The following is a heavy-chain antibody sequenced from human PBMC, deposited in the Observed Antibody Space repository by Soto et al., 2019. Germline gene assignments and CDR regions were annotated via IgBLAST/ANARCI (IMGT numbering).Heavy chain of an antibody. CDR2: ISAYNGNT. J-gene: IGHJ6*02. CDR1: GSTFTSYG. V-gene: IGHV1-18*01. D-gene: IGHD4-17*01. CDR3: ARNRGYGGDYYYYGMDV. Sequence: ASVKVSCKASGSTFTSYGISWVRQAPGQGLEWMGWISAYNGNTNYAQKLQGRVTMTTDTSTSTAYMELRSLRSDDTAVYYCARNRGYGGDYYYYGMDVWGQGTTVTVSS.